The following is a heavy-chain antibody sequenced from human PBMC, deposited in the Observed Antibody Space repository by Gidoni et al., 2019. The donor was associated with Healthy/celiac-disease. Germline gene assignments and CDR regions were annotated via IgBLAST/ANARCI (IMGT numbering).Heavy chain of an antibody. D-gene: IGHD3-9*01. CDR1: GFTFSSYA. Sequence: EVQLLESGGGLVQPGGSLRLSCAASGFTFSSYAMSWVRQAPGKGLEWVSAISGSGGSTYYADSVKGRFTISRDNSKNTLYLQMNSLRAEDTAVYYCAKHTTVLRYFDWADDAFDIWGQGTMVTVSS. J-gene: IGHJ3*02. CDR2: ISGSGGST. CDR3: AKHTTVLRYFDWADDAFDI. V-gene: IGHV3-23*01.